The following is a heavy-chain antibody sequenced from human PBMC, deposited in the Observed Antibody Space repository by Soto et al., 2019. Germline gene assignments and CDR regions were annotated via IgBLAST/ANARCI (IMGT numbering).Heavy chain of an antibody. Sequence: PGGSLRLSCVVSGFTFSDSWMYWVRQVPGEGLVWVSFINSDGSRTNYADSVKGRFTISRDNAKNSLSLQMNSLRAEDTAVYFCARDVRRSISCYDYWGQGTLVTVSS. V-gene: IGHV3-74*01. CDR2: INSDGSRT. J-gene: IGHJ4*02. D-gene: IGHD2-2*01. CDR1: GFTFSDSW. CDR3: ARDVRRSISCYDY.